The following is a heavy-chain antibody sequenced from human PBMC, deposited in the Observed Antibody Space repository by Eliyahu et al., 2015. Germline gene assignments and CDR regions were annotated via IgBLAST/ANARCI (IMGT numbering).Heavy chain of an antibody. D-gene: IGHD3-16*01. Sequence: QVQLQQWGAGLLKPSETLSLTCAVYGGSFSGYYWSWIRQPPGKGLEWIGEINHSGSTNYNPSLKSRVTISVDTSKNQFSLKLSSVTAADTAVYYCARGTRWGSYGDYVSYWGQGTLVTVSS. J-gene: IGHJ4*02. CDR3: ARGTRWGSYGDYVSY. V-gene: IGHV4-34*01. CDR2: INHSGST. CDR1: GGSFSGYY.